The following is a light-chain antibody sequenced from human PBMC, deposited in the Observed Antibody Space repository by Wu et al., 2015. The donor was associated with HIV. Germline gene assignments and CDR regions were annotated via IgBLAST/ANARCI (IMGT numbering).Light chain of an antibody. J-gene: IGKJ4*01. CDR2: DAS. CDR3: RQHSSWPPLT. CDR1: QSVTNY. V-gene: IGKV3-11*01. Sequence: EIVLTQSPATLSLSPGERATLSCRASQSVTNYLSWYQHKPGQAPRLLIYDASTRATGIPDRFSGSGSGTDFTLTISSLEPEDVAVYYCRQHSSWPPLTFGGGTEGGD.